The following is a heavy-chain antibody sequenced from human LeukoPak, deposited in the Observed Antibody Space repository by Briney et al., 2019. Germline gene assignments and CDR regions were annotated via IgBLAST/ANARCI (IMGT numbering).Heavy chain of an antibody. CDR2: INTGNGNT. D-gene: IGHD5-18*01. CDR1: GYSFTGYA. V-gene: IGHV1-3*04. CDR3: ARAQWIQLWVWFDP. Sequence: ASVKVSRKASGYSFTGYAMHWVRQAPGQRLEWMGWINTGNGNTRYSQKFQGRVTITRDTSASTAYMELSSLRSEDTAVYYCARAQWIQLWVWFDPWGQGTLVTVSS. J-gene: IGHJ5*02.